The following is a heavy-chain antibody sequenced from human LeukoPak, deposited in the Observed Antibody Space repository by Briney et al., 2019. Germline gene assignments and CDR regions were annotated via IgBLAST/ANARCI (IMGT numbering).Heavy chain of an antibody. CDR2: ISSSSSTI. D-gene: IGHD5-12*01. V-gene: IGHV3-48*01. J-gene: IGHJ6*02. CDR3: ARVTGLRFMDV. Sequence: GGSLRLPCAASGFTFSSYSMNWVRQAPGKGLEWVSYISSSSSTIYYADSVKGRFTISRDNAKNSLYLQMNSLRAEDTAAYYCARVTGLRFMDVWGQGTTVTVSS. CDR1: GFTFSSYS.